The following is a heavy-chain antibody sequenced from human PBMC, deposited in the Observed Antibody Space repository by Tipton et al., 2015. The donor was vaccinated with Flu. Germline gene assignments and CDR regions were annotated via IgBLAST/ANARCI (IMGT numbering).Heavy chain of an antibody. CDR3: ASSGFGKGDF. V-gene: IGHV4-61*02. J-gene: IGHJ4*02. CDR2: IHTSGTT. Sequence: TLSLTCTVSGGSISSGNYFWNWIRQPAGKGLEWIGRIHTSGTTYYKPSLKSRVTISVDTSKNHFSLKVTSVTAADTAIYFCASSGFGKGDFWGQGTLVTVSS. D-gene: IGHD3-10*01. CDR1: GGSISSGNYF.